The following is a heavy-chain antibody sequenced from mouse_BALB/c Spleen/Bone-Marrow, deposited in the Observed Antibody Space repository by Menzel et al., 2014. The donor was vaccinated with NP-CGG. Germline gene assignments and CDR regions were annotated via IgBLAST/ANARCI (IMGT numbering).Heavy chain of an antibody. CDR2: INPYNDGT. D-gene: IGHD2-3*01. J-gene: IGHJ4*01. CDR3: ARRWLPYAMDY. Sequence: EVQGVESGPELVKPGASVKMSCKASGYTFTSYIMHWVKRKPGQGLEWIGYINPYNDGTKYNEKFKGKATLTSDKSSSTAYMEPSSLTSEDSAVYYCARRWLPYAMDYWGQGTSVTVSS. V-gene: IGHV1-14*01. CDR1: GYTFTSYI.